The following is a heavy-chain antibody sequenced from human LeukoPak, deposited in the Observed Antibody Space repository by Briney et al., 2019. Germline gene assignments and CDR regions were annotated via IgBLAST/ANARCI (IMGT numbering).Heavy chain of an antibody. D-gene: IGHD1-26*01. CDR2: IKQDGSEK. Sequence: PGGSLRLSCAASGFSFSSHWMSWVRQAPGKGLEWVANIKQDGSEKYYVDSVKGRFTISRDNAKNSLYLQMNSLRAEDTAVYYCARDGIVGATTTFDYWGQGTLVTVSS. J-gene: IGHJ4*02. CDR3: ARDGIVGATTTFDY. CDR1: GFSFSSHW. V-gene: IGHV3-7*01.